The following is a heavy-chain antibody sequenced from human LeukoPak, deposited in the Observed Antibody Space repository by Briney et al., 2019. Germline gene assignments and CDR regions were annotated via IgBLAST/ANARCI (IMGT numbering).Heavy chain of an antibody. CDR1: GYTFTSYA. CDR3: ARESCYHDSRPFDP. Sequence: GASVKVSCKASGYTFTSYAMHWVRQAPGQRLEWMGWINAGNGNTKYSQKFQGRVTITRDTSASTAYMELSSLRSEDTAVYYCARESCYHDSRPFDPWGQGTLVTVSS. J-gene: IGHJ5*02. V-gene: IGHV1-3*01. D-gene: IGHD3-22*01. CDR2: INAGNGNT.